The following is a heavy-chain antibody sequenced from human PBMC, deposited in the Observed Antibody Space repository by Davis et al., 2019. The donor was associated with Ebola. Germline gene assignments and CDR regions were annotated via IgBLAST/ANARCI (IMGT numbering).Heavy chain of an antibody. CDR2: INPNSGGT. D-gene: IGHD3-10*01. J-gene: IGHJ4*02. CDR3: ASPSKLLWFGESFDY. V-gene: IGHV1-2*06. CDR1: GGTFSSYA. Sequence: AASVKVSCKASGGTFSSYAISWVRQAPGQGLEWMGRINPNSGGTNYAQKFQGRVTMTRDTSISTAYMELSRLRSDDTAVYYCASPSKLLWFGESFDYWGQGTLVTVSS.